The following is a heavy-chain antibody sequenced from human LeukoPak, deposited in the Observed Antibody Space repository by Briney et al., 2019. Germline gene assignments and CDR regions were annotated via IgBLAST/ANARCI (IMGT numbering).Heavy chain of an antibody. V-gene: IGHV1-2*02. J-gene: IGHJ6*02. CDR2: INPNSGGT. CDR1: GYTFTGYY. D-gene: IGHD7-27*01. CDR3: ARAGDYYSYGMDV. Sequence: ASVKVSCKASGYTFTGYYVHWVRQAPGQGLEWMGWINPNSGGTNYAQKFQGRVTMTRDTSISTAYMELSRLRSDDTAVYYCARAGDYYSYGMDVWGQGTTVTVSS.